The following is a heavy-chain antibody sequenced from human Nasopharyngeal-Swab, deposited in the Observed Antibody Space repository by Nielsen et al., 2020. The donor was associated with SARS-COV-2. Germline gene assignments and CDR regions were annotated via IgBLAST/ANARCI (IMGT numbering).Heavy chain of an antibody. D-gene: IGHD2-2*01. CDR3: AKGTGGYQLLYFDY. J-gene: IGHJ4*02. V-gene: IGHV3-23*01. Sequence: GGSLRLSCAASGFTLSSYAMSWVRQAPGKGLEWVSAISGSGGSTYYADSVKGRFTISRDNSKNTLYLQMNSLRAEDTAVYYCAKGTGGYQLLYFDYWGQGTLVTVSS. CDR2: ISGSGGST. CDR1: GFTLSSYA.